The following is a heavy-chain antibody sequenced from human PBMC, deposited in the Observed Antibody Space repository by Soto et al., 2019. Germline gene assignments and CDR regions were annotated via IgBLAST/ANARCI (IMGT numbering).Heavy chain of an antibody. D-gene: IGHD3-10*01. J-gene: IGHJ4*02. V-gene: IGHV4-4*02. CDR3: ARDVGGSGSYYLPAGDY. Sequence: QVQLQESGPGLVKPSGTLSLTCAVSGGSISSSNWWSWVRQPPGKGLEWIGEIYHSGSTNYNPSLKSRVTISVDKSKDQFYLKLSSVTAADTAVYYCARDVGGSGSYYLPAGDYWGQGTLVTVSS. CDR1: GGSISSSNW. CDR2: IYHSGST.